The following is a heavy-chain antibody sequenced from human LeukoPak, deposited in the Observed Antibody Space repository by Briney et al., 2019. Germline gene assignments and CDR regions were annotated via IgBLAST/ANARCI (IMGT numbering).Heavy chain of an antibody. CDR3: AKDRHVGSHNY. V-gene: IGHV3-23*01. D-gene: IGHD1-26*01. J-gene: IGHJ4*02. Sequence: GGSLRLSCAASGFTFSSYAMSWVRQAPGKGLEWVSVSGSGGSTYYADSVKGRFTIPRDNSKNTVYLQMNSLRAEDTAVYYCAKDRHVGSHNYWGQGTQVTVSS. CDR1: GFTFSSYA. CDR2: SGSGGST.